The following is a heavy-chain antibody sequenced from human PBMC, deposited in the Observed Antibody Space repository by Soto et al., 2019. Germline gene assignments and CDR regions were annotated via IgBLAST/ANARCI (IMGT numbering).Heavy chain of an antibody. V-gene: IGHV4-30-4*01. CDR1: GGSISSGDYY. CDR2: IYYSGST. Sequence: SETLSLTCTVSGGSISSGDYYWSWIRHPPGKGLEWIGYIYYSGSTYYNPSLKSRVTISVDTSKNQFSLKLSSVTAADTAVYYCARDWGRSYDFWSGYLITDGMDVWGQGTTVTVSS. D-gene: IGHD3-3*01. CDR3: ARDWGRSYDFWSGYLITDGMDV. J-gene: IGHJ6*02.